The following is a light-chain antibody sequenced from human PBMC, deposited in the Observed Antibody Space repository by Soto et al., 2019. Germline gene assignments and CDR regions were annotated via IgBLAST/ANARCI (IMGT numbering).Light chain of an antibody. Sequence: QSVLTQSPSASASLGASVKLTCTLSSGHSRYAIAWHQQQPEKGPRYLMKLNSDGSHSKGDGIPDRFSGSSSGAERYLTISSLQSEDEADYYCQTWGTGVVFGGGTKLTVL. J-gene: IGLJ2*01. V-gene: IGLV4-69*02. CDR3: QTWGTGVV. CDR2: LNSDGSH. CDR1: SGHSRYA.